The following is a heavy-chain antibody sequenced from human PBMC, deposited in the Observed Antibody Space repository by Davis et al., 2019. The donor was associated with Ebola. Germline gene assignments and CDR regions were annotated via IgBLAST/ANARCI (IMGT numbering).Heavy chain of an antibody. V-gene: IGHV3-33*01. CDR2: IWYDGSNK. J-gene: IGHJ4*02. D-gene: IGHD3-22*01. CDR3: ARGSGFTKYYFDY. CDR1: GFTFSSYG. Sequence: GESLKISCAASGFTFSSYGMHWVRQAPGKGLEWVAVIWYDGSNKYYADSVKGRFTISRDNSKNTLYLQMNSLRAEDTAVYYCARGSGFTKYYFDYWGQGTLVTVSS.